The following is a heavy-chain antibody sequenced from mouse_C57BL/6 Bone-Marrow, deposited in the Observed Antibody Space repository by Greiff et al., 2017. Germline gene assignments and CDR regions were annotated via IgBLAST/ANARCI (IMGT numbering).Heavy chain of an antibody. D-gene: IGHD2-3*01. V-gene: IGHV5-4*03. CDR1: GFTFSSYA. CDR2: ISDGGSYT. Sequence: EVKLVESGGGLVKPGGSLKLSCAASGFTFSSYAMSWVRQTPEKRLEWVATISDGGSYTYYPDNVKGRFTISRDNAKNNLYLQMSHLKSEDTAMYYCARWLLPDYWGQGTTLTVSS. CDR3: ARWLLPDY. J-gene: IGHJ2*01.